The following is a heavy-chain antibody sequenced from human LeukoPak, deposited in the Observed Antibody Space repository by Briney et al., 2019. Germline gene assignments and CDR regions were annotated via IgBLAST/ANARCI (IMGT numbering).Heavy chain of an antibody. CDR2: IYYSGST. Sequence: SETLSLTCTVSGGSISSYYWSWIRQPPGKGLEWIGYIYYSGSTNYNPSLKSRVTISVDTSKNQFSLKLSSVTAADTAVYYCARGGITMVRGVDYWGQGTLVTVSS. CDR3: ARGGITMVRGVDY. D-gene: IGHD3-10*01. CDR1: GGSISSYY. V-gene: IGHV4-59*12. J-gene: IGHJ4*02.